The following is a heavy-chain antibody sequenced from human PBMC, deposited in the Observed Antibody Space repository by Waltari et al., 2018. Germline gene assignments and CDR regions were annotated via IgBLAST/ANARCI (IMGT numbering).Heavy chain of an antibody. CDR3: AKGYQLLFYFDY. D-gene: IGHD2-2*01. CDR1: GFTFSSHA. Sequence: EVQLVESGGGLVQPGGSLRLSCAASGFTFSSHAMNWVRQAPGKGLEWVSAISGSGGSTYYADSVKGRFTISRDNSKNTLYLQMNSLRAEDTAVYYCAKGYQLLFYFDYWGQGTLVTVSS. V-gene: IGHV3-23*04. J-gene: IGHJ4*02. CDR2: ISGSGGST.